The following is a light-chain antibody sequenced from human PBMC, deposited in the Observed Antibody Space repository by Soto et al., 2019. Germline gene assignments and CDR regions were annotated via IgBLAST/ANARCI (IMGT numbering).Light chain of an antibody. V-gene: IGKV3-15*01. J-gene: IGKJ1*01. Sequence: EIVMTQSPATLSVSPGERATLSFRASQSVKNNLAWYQQKPGQAPRLLIYGPSTRATGIPARFSGSGSGTEFTLTITSLQSEDSAVYYCQQYNFWPRTFGQGTKV. CDR2: GPS. CDR1: QSVKNN. CDR3: QQYNFWPRT.